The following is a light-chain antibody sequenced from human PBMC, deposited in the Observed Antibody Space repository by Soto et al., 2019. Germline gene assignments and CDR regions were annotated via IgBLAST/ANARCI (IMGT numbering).Light chain of an antibody. CDR1: QGIKNY. CDR3: QRYYNAPFT. Sequence: DIQVTQHPSSLSASVGDRVIITCRASQGIKNYLAWYQQKPGETPKLLIYAASTLESGIPPRFSGSGSGTAFTLTINNLQPEDVATYYCQRYYNAPFTFGGGTKVEIK. CDR2: AAS. V-gene: IGKV1-27*01. J-gene: IGKJ4*01.